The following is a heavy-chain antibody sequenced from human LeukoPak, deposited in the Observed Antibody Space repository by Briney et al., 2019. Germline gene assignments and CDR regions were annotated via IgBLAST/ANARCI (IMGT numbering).Heavy chain of an antibody. Sequence: GGSLRLSCAASGFTFSSYWMSWVRQAPGKGLEWVSVIYSGGSTYYADSVKGRFTISRDNSKNTLYLQMNSLRAEDTAVYYCARDRRLVRGWTYYYYMDVWGKGTTVTISS. V-gene: IGHV3-53*01. D-gene: IGHD3-10*01. CDR3: ARDRRLVRGWTYYYYMDV. CDR1: GFTFSSYW. CDR2: IYSGGST. J-gene: IGHJ6*03.